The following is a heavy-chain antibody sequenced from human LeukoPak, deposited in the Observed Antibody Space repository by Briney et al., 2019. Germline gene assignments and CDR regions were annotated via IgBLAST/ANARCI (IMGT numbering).Heavy chain of an antibody. D-gene: IGHD6-19*01. CDR2: IYHSGST. V-gene: IGHV4-38-2*01. Sequence: SETLSLTCAVSGYSISSGYYWGWIRQPPGKGLEWIGSIYHSGSTYYNPSLKSRVTISVDTSKNQFSLKLSSVTAADTAVYYCARHSSGWYGETFDYWGQGTLVTVSP. CDR1: GYSISSGYY. CDR3: ARHSSGWYGETFDY. J-gene: IGHJ4*02.